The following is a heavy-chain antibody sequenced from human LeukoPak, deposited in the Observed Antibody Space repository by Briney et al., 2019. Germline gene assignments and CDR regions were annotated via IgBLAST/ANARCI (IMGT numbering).Heavy chain of an antibody. CDR1: GFTFSSYA. V-gene: IGHV3-30*04. Sequence: GGSLRLSCAASGFTFSSYAMHWVRQAPGKGLEWVAVISYDGSNKYYADSVKGRFTISRDNSKNTLYLQMNSLRAEDTAVYYCARTTYYYGSGFVYWGQGTLVTVSS. J-gene: IGHJ4*02. CDR2: ISYDGSNK. CDR3: ARTTYYYGSGFVY. D-gene: IGHD3-10*01.